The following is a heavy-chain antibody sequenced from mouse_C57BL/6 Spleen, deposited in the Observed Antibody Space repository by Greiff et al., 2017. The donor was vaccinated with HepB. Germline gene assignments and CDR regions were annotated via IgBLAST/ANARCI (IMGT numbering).Heavy chain of an antibody. D-gene: IGHD1-1*01. CDR3: ASITTVVAPFDY. CDR2: FNPSNGGT. J-gene: IGHJ2*01. CDR1: GYTFTSYW. Sequence: QVQLQQPGTELVKPGASVKLSCKASGYTFTSYWMHWVKQRPGQGLEWIGNFNPSNGGTNYNEKFKSKATLTVDKSSSTAYMQLSSLTSEDSAVYYCASITTVVAPFDYWGQGTTLTVSS. V-gene: IGHV1-53*01.